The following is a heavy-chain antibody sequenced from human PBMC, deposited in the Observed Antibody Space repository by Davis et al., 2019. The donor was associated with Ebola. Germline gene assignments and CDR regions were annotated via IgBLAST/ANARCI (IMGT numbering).Heavy chain of an antibody. CDR3: ARVKVIAVAYDAFDI. CDR2: INHSGST. D-gene: IGHD6-19*01. CDR1: GGSFSGYY. J-gene: IGHJ3*02. V-gene: IGHV4-34*01. Sequence: SQTLSLTCAVYGGSFSGYYWSWIRQPPGKGLEWTGEINHSGSTNYNPSLKSRVTISVDTSKNQFSLKLSYVTAADTAVYYCARVKVIAVAYDAFDIWGQGTMVTVSS.